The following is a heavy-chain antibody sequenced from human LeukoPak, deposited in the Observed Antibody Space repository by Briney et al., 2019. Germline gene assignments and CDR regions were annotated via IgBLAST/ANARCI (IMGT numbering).Heavy chain of an antibody. CDR1: GGTFSSYA. Sequence: SVKVSCKASGGTFSSYAISWVRQAPGQGLEWMGGIIPIFGTANYAQKFQGRVTITTDESTSTAYLELSSLRSEDTAVYYCARSGGSVDYYYYMDVWGKGTTVTVSS. V-gene: IGHV1-69*05. CDR2: IIPIFGTA. J-gene: IGHJ6*03. D-gene: IGHD2-15*01. CDR3: ARSGGSVDYYYYMDV.